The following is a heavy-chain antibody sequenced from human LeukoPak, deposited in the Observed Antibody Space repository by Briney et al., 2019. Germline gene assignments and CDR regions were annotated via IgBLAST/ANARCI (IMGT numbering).Heavy chain of an antibody. V-gene: IGHV4-59*01. CDR1: GGSINNYY. CDR2: IYYTGST. Sequence: SETLSLTCTVSGGSINNYYWSWIRQPPGKELEWIGYIYYTGSTNYNPSLNSRVTISVDTSKNQFSLRLSSVTAADTAVYFCARGGWSLDYWGQGTLVTVSS. J-gene: IGHJ4*02. CDR3: ARGGWSLDY. D-gene: IGHD6-19*01.